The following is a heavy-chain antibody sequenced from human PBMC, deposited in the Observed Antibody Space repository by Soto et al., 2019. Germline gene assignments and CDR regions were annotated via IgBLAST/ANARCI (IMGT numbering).Heavy chain of an antibody. D-gene: IGHD6-13*01. CDR1: GGSISSYY. CDR3: ATGGGSSWYGEWFDP. V-gene: IGHV4-59*01. J-gene: IGHJ5*02. Sequence: QVQLQESGPGLVKPSETLSLTCTVSGGSISSYYWSWIRQPPGKGLEWIGYIYYSGSTNYNPSLNRRVTIPVDTSRNQFSLVLSSVTAADTAVYSCATGGGSSWYGEWFDPWGQGTLVTVSS. CDR2: IYYSGST.